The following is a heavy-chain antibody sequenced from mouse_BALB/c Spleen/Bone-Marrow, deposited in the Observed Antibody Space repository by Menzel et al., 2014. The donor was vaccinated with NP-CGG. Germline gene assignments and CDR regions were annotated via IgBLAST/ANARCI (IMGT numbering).Heavy chain of an antibody. CDR3: ARGVVAPHWYFNV. V-gene: IGHV1S12*01. CDR2: IYPRDGST. J-gene: IGHJ1*01. CDR1: GYTFTSYY. D-gene: IGHD1-1*01. Sequence: QVQLQQSGPELVKPGASVKISCKASGYTFTSYYIHWVKQRPGQGLEWIGYIYPRDGSTNYNEKFKGKATLTADTSSSTAYMQLSSLTSEESAVYFCARGVVAPHWYFNVWGAGTTVTVSS.